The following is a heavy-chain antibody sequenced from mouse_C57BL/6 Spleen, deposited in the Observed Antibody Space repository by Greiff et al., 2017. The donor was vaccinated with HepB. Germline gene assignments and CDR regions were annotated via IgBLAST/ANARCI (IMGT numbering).Heavy chain of an antibody. V-gene: IGHV1-82*01. CDR2: IYPGDGDT. CDR1: GYAFSSSW. D-gene: IGHD1-1*01. CDR3: ARHYGSSYFAY. Sequence: VQLQQSGPELVKPGASVKISCKASGYAFSSSWMNWVKQRPGKGLEWIGRIYPGDGDTNYNGKFKGKATLTADKSSSTAYMQLSSLTSEDSAVYFCARHYGSSYFAYWGQGTLVTVSA. J-gene: IGHJ3*01.